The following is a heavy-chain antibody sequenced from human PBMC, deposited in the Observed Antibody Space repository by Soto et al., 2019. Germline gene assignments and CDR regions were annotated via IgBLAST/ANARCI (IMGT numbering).Heavy chain of an antibody. Sequence: EVQLLESGGGLVQPGGSLRLSCAASGFTFSSYAMSWVRQAPGKGLEWVSAISGSGGSTYYADSVKGRFTISRDNSKNPRVLQRNGLRAEDTAVYYCANGDCSGGGCYSDYYFGMDVWGQGTTVTGSS. CDR3: ANGDCSGGGCYSDYYFGMDV. J-gene: IGHJ6*02. CDR2: ISGSGGST. D-gene: IGHD2-15*01. V-gene: IGHV3-23*01. CDR1: GFTFSSYA.